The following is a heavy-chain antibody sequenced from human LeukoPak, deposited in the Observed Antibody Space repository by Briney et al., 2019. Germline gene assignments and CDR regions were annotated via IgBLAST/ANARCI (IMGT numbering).Heavy chain of an antibody. CDR1: GFTFSDYY. J-gene: IGHJ4*02. CDR3: ARGDGPRYYFDY. Sequence: PGGSLRLSCAASGFTFSDYYMSWIRQAPGKGPEWVSYISSSSSYTNYADSVKGRFTISRDNAKNSLYLQMNSLRAEDTAVYYCARGDGPRYYFDYWGQGTLVTVSS. CDR2: ISSSSSYT. V-gene: IGHV3-11*06. D-gene: IGHD5-24*01.